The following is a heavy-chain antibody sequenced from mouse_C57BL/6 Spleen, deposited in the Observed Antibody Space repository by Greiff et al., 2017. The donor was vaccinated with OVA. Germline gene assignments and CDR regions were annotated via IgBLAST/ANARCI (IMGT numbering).Heavy chain of an antibody. D-gene: IGHD2-5*01. Sequence: VQLQQSGAELVKPGASVKLSCKASGYTFTEYTIHWVKQRSGQGLEWIGWFYPGSGSIKYNEKFKDKATLTADKSSSTVYMERSRLTSEDSAVYFCARHEGTYYSNYAWFAYWGQGTLVTVSA. CDR1: GYTFTEYT. V-gene: IGHV1-62-2*01. CDR2: FYPGSGSI. CDR3: ARHEGTYYSNYAWFAY. J-gene: IGHJ3*01.